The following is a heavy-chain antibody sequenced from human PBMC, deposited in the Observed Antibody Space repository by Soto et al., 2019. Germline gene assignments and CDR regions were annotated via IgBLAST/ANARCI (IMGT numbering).Heavy chain of an antibody. Sequence: DVQMLESGGGLVRPGGSLRLSCVASGFTFSNYAMSWVRQTPGKGLEWVATISGNGGATNYADSLKGRFTISRDNSKDTLFLDINTLRCDDTATYFCAKDPRRFHLGSGDGPYFFDYWGQGTLVTVSS. CDR2: ISGNGGAT. V-gene: IGHV3-23*01. CDR3: AKDPRRFHLGSGDGPYFFDY. J-gene: IGHJ4*02. CDR1: GFTFSNYA. D-gene: IGHD3-10*01.